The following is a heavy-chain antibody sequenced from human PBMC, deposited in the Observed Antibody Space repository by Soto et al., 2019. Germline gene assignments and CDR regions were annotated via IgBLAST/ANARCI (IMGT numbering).Heavy chain of an antibody. J-gene: IGHJ6*03. D-gene: IGHD6-6*01. V-gene: IGHV3-33*01. Sequence: QVQLVESGGGVVQPGRSLRLSCAASGFTFSSYGMHWVRQAPGKGLEWVAVIWYDGSNKYYADSVKGRFTISRDNSKNTLYLEMNSLRAEDTAVYYCARGGGIAARPDYYYYMDVWGKGTTVTVSS. CDR3: ARGGGIAARPDYYYYMDV. CDR2: IWYDGSNK. CDR1: GFTFSSYG.